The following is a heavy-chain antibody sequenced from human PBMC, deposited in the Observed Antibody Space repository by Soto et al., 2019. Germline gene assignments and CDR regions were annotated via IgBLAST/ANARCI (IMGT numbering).Heavy chain of an antibody. Sequence: GSLRLSCAASGFTFSSYAMHWVRQAPGKGLEWVAVISYDGSNKYYADSVKGRFTISRDNSKNTLYLQMNSLRAEDTAVYYCARDGNQLISGYFFDYWGQGTLVTVSS. V-gene: IGHV3-30-3*01. CDR2: ISYDGSNK. CDR1: GFTFSSYA. D-gene: IGHD1-1*01. J-gene: IGHJ4*02. CDR3: ARDGNQLISGYFFDY.